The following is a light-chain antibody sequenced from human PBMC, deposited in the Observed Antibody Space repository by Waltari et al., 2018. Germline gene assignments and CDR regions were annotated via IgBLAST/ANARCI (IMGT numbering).Light chain of an antibody. CDR2: GAS. J-gene: IGKJ5*01. CDR3: QQYNNWPRGT. CDR1: KSVSSY. Sequence: EIVLTQSPATLSLSPGERATLSCRASKSVSSYLAWYQQKPGQAPRLLIYGASTRATGIPARFSGSGSGTEFTLTISSLQSEDFAVYYCQQYNNWPRGTFGQGTRLEIK. V-gene: IGKV3-15*01.